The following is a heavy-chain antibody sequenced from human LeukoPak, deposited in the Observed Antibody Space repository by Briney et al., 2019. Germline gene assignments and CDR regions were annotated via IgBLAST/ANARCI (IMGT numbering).Heavy chain of an antibody. V-gene: IGHV1-2*06. CDR2: INPNSGGT. CDR1: GYTFTGYY. D-gene: IGHD3-3*01. CDR3: ARERYDFWSGYALGDY. Sequence: ASVKVSCKASGYTFTGYYMHLVRQAPGQGLEWMGRINPNSGGTNYAQKFQGRVTMTRDTSISTAYMELSRLRSDDTAVYYCARERYDFWSGYALGDYWGQGTLVTVSS. J-gene: IGHJ4*02.